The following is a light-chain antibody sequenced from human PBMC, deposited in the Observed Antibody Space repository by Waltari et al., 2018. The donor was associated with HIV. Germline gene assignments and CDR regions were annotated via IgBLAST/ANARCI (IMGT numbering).Light chain of an antibody. CDR3: ESYTSTSVWV. CDR2: DVS. CDR1: SNDVCGYNY. V-gene: IGLV2-14*03. J-gene: IGLJ3*02. Sequence: HSALTQPASVSGSPGQSITISCPGSSNDVCGYNYFSWSQPHPGKAPILMIYDVSTRPSGVSDRFSGSKSGDTASLTISGLQPEDEADYYCESYTSTSVWVFGGGTRLTVL.